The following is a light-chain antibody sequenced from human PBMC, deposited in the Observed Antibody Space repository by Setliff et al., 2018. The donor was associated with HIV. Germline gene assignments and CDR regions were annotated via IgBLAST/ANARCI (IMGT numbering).Light chain of an antibody. J-gene: IGLJ1*01. Sequence: QSVLTQPASMSGSPGQSITIPCTGTSDDVGTSHYVSWYQQHPGTAPKLIIYEVKVRPSGVSSRFSGSKSGNTASLTLSGLQTEDEADYYCSAYTKTASGYVFGSGTKVTVL. CDR3: SAYTKTASGYV. CDR1: SDDVGTSHY. CDR2: EVK. V-gene: IGLV2-14*01.